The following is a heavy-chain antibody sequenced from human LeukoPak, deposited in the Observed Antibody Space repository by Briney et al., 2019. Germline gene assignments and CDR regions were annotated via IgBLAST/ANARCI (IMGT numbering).Heavy chain of an antibody. CDR2: ISGSGGNT. Sequence: GGSLRLSCAASGFTFSSYAMSWVRQAPGKGLEWVSAISGSGGNTYYADSVKGRFTISRDSSKNTLYLQMNSLRAEDTAVYYCAKDLESYGGNSGLDYWGQGTLVTVSS. CDR1: GFTFSSYA. J-gene: IGHJ4*02. D-gene: IGHD4-23*01. CDR3: AKDLESYGGNSGLDY. V-gene: IGHV3-23*01.